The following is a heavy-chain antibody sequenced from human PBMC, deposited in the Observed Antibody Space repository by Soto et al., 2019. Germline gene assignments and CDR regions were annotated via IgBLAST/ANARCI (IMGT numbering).Heavy chain of an antibody. CDR3: ARDKRDLRFLEWSYYFDF. D-gene: IGHD3-3*01. Sequence: PGGSLRLSCAASGFTLSSYAMHWVRQAPGKGLEWVAVISYDGSNKYYADSVKGRFTISRDNSKNTLYLQMNSLRAEDTAVHYCARDKRDLRFLEWSYYFDFWGQGTLVTVSS. CDR2: ISYDGSNK. J-gene: IGHJ4*02. V-gene: IGHV3-30-3*01. CDR1: GFTLSSYA.